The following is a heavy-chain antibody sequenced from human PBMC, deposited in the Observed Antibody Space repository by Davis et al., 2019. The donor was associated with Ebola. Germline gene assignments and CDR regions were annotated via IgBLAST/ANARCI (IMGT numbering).Heavy chain of an antibody. V-gene: IGHV4-34*01. D-gene: IGHD1-26*01. CDR1: GGSISSYY. CDR2: INHSGST. Sequence: PSETLSLTCTVSGGSISSYYWSWIRQPPGKGLEWIGEINHSGSTNYNPSLKSRVTISVDTSKNQFSLKLSSVTAADTAVYYCARVATEFDYWGQGTLVTVSS. CDR3: ARVATEFDY. J-gene: IGHJ4*02.